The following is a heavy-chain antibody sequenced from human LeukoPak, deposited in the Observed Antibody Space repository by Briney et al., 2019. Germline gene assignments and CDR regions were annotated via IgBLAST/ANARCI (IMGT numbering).Heavy chain of an antibody. J-gene: IGHJ3*01. CDR2: LSDSGST. Sequence: GGSLRLSCAASGFTFSNYAMTWVRQAPGKGLECVSTLSDSGSTFYADSVKGRFTISRDNSKNTLFLQMNGLRADDTAVYYCAKDWPSEWQQLPDYDAVDVWGQGTMVTVSS. V-gene: IGHV3-23*01. D-gene: IGHD6-13*01. CDR1: GFTFSNYA. CDR3: AKDWPSEWQQLPDYDAVDV.